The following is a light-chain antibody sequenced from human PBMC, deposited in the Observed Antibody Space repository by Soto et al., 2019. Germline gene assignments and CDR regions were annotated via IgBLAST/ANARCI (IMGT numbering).Light chain of an antibody. Sequence: EIVMTQSPATVSVSPGERVTLSCRASQSVSSNLAWYQQKPGQAPRLLIYGASTRATDIPVRFSGSGTGTAPSLTISGLQSEDFAVCYCQHYNAGPRTLSQGTKVELK. J-gene: IGKJ1*01. CDR2: GAS. CDR1: QSVSSN. V-gene: IGKV3-15*01. CDR3: QHYNAGPRT.